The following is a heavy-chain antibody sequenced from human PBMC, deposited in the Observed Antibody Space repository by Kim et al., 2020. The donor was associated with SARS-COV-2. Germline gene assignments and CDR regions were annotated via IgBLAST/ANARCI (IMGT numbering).Heavy chain of an antibody. J-gene: IGHJ6*02. CDR3: TRGGDGMDV. CDR2: TA. V-gene: IGHV3-74*01. D-gene: IGHD3-16*01. Sequence: TARYADSVKGRFTISRDNSKNTLYLQMNSLRAEDTAVYYCTRGGDGMDVWGQGTTVTVSS.